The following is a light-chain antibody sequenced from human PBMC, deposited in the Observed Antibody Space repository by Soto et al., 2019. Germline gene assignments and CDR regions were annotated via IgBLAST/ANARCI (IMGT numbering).Light chain of an antibody. CDR1: QSISSN. V-gene: IGKV3-15*01. J-gene: IGKJ4*01. CDR3: QQYNNWPRAT. CDR2: STS. Sequence: EIVMTHSASTLSVSPGERATLSWGASQSISSNLAWYQQKPVQAPRLLMFSTSSRATGFPARFSGSGSGTEFNLTISSLQSEDFGVYYCQQYNNWPRATFGGGTKV.